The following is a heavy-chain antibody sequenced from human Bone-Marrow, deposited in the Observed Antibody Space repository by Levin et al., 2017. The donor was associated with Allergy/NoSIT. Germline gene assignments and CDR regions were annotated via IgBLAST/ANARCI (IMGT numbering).Heavy chain of an antibody. Sequence: SGPTLVKPTETLTLTCTVSGFSLGNARMGVSWIRQPPGKALEWLAHMYSTGEQSYSTSLKSRVTISKDTSKSQVVLTMANVDPVDTATYFCARMIQLAGYYGSGSPRNYYYGMDVWGPGTTVTVSS. J-gene: IGHJ6*02. CDR1: GFSLGNARMG. D-gene: IGHD3-10*01. V-gene: IGHV2-26*01. CDR3: ARMIQLAGYYGSGSPRNYYYGMDV. CDR2: MYSTGEQ.